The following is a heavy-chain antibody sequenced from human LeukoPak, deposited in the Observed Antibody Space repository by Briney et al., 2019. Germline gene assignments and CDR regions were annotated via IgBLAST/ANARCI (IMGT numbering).Heavy chain of an antibody. CDR3: ARDFRATPLDY. CDR2: ISAYNGNT. D-gene: IGHD1-26*01. CDR1: GYTFTSYD. Sequence: GASVKVSCKASGYTFTSYDINWVRQATGQGLEWMGWISAYNGNTNYAQKVQGRVTMTTDTSTSTAYMELRSLRSDDTAVYYCARDFRATPLDYWGQGTLVTVSS. J-gene: IGHJ4*02. V-gene: IGHV1-18*01.